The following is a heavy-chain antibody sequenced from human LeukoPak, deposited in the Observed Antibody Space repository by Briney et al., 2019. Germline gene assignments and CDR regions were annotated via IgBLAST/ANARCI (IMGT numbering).Heavy chain of an antibody. CDR2: ISYDGSNK. Sequence: GGSLRLSCAASGFTFSSYAMHWVRPAPGKGRVGLAVISYDGSNKYYADSVKGRFTISRDNSKNTLYLQINSLRAEDTAVYYCARGRRVYTAMANWGFDYWGEGTLVTVSS. V-gene: IGHV3-30-3*01. D-gene: IGHD5-18*01. CDR1: GFTFSSYA. CDR3: ARGRRVYTAMANWGFDY. J-gene: IGHJ4*02.